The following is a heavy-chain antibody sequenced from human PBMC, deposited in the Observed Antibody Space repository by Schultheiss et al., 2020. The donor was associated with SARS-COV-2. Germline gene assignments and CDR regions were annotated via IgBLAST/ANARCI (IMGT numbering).Heavy chain of an antibody. CDR1: GGSFSGYY. V-gene: IGHV4-34*01. D-gene: IGHD5-12*01. J-gene: IGHJ4*02. Sequence: SQTLSLTCAVYGGSFSGYYWSWIRQPPGKGLEWIGEINHSGSTNYNPSLKSRVTISVDTSKNQFSLKLSSVTAADTAVYYCARGHRATFLGIFDYWGQGTLVTVSS. CDR2: INHSGST. CDR3: ARGHRATFLGIFDY.